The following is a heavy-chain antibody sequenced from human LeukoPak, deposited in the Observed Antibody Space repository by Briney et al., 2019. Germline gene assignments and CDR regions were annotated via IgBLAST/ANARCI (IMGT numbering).Heavy chain of an antibody. V-gene: IGHV3-66*02. CDR1: GFTVSSNC. CDR3: ARDSYDSSGYYYWFDP. J-gene: IGHJ5*02. D-gene: IGHD3-22*01. CDR2: IYSGGSA. Sequence: SGGSLRLSCAASGFTVSSNCMSWVRQAPGKGLEWVSVIYSGGSAYYADSVKGRFTISRDNSKNTLYLQMNSLRAEDTAVYYCARDSYDSSGYYYWFDPWGQGTLVTVSS.